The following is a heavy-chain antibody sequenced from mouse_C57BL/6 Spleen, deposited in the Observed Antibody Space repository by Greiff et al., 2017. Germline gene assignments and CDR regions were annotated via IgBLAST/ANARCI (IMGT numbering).Heavy chain of an antibody. V-gene: IGHV1-64*01. CDR3: ALYDGYSYYFDY. CDR1: GYTFTSYW. CDR2: IHPNSGST. D-gene: IGHD2-3*01. J-gene: IGHJ2*01. Sequence: VQLQQPGAELVKPGASVKLSCKASGYTFTSYWMHWVKQRPGQGLEWIGMIHPNSGSTNYNEKFKSKATLTVDKSSSTASMQLSSLTSEDSAVYYCALYDGYSYYFDYWGQGTTLTVSS.